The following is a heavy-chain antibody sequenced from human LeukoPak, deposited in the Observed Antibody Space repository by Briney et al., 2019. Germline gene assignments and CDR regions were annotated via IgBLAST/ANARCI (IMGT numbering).Heavy chain of an antibody. CDR1: GGSISSYY. CDR2: IYYSGST. Sequence: SETLSLTCTVSGGSISSYYWSWIRQPPGKGLEWIGYIYYSGSTNYNPSLKSRVTISVDRSKNQFSLKLSSVTAADTAVYYCAISSVGIAARPEAEYFQHWGQGTLVTVSS. V-gene: IGHV4-59*12. D-gene: IGHD6-6*01. CDR3: AISSVGIAARPEAEYFQH. J-gene: IGHJ1*01.